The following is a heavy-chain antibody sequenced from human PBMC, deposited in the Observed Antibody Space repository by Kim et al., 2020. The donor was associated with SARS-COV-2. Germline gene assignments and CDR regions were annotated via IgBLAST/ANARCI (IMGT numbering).Heavy chain of an antibody. CDR3: ARGYYGSGSYSFDY. D-gene: IGHD3-10*01. V-gene: IGHV1-3*01. Sequence: SQKLQGRVTSPRDTSAGTAYMELSSLRSEDTAVYYCARGYYGSGSYSFDYWGQGTLVTVSS. J-gene: IGHJ4*02.